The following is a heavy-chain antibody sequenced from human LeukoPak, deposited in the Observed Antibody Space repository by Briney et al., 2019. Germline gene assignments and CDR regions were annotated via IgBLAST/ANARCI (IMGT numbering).Heavy chain of an antibody. J-gene: IGHJ4*02. Sequence: PGGSLRLSCAASGFTVSSNYMSWVRQAPGKGLEWVSVIYSGGSTYYADSVKGRFTISRDNSKNTLYLQMNSLRAEVTAVYYCARQVDTAMAFDYWGQGTLVTVSS. CDR1: GFTVSSNY. CDR3: ARQVDTAMAFDY. D-gene: IGHD5-18*01. V-gene: IGHV3-53*01. CDR2: IYSGGST.